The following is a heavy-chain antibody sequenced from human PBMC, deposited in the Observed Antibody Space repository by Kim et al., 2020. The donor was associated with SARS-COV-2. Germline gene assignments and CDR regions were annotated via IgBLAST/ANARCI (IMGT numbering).Heavy chain of an antibody. CDR2: ISWNSGSI. V-gene: IGHV3-9*01. D-gene: IGHD2-15*01. CDR3: AKDEGGPDYYYYYGMDV. J-gene: IGHJ6*02. CDR1: GFTFDDYA. Sequence: GGSLRLSCAASGFTFDDYAMHWVRQAPGKGLEWVSGISWNSGSIGYADSVKGRFTISRDNAKNSLYLQMNSLRAEDTALYYCAKDEGGPDYYYYYGMDVWGQGTTVTVSS.